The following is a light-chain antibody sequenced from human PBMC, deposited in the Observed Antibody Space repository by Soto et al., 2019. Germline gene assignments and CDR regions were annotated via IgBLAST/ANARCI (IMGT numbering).Light chain of an antibody. Sequence: QSALTQPASVSGFPGQSITISCTGTSSDIGGYDYVSWYQQHPGKAPKLIIYDVSGRPSGVSNRFSGSKSANTASLTISGLQAEDEDDYHCSSYTSTSAPYVFGTGTKVTVL. CDR2: DVS. J-gene: IGLJ1*01. V-gene: IGLV2-14*03. CDR1: SSDIGGYDY. CDR3: SSYTSTSAPYV.